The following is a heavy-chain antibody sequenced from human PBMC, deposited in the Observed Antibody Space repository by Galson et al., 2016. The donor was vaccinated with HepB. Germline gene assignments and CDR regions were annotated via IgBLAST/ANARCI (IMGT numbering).Heavy chain of an antibody. CDR3: ARGGCSSTSCYRGRYYYYYYMDV. CDR2: ISGRSAST. D-gene: IGHD2-2*02. Sequence: SLRLSCAASGFTFSRYAMSWVRQAPGKGLEWVAAISGRSASTYHADSVEGRFTISRDNSKNTLYLQMNSLRAEDTAVYYCARGGCSSTSCYRGRYYYYYYMDVWGKGTTVTVSS. CDR1: GFTFSRYA. V-gene: IGHV3-23*01. J-gene: IGHJ6*03.